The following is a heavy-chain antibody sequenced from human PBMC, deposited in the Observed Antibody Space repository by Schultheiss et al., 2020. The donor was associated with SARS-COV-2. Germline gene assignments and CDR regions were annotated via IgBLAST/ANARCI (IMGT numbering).Heavy chain of an antibody. CDR1: GGSFSGYY. Sequence: SQTLSLTCAVYGGSFSGYYWSWIRQPPGKGLEWIGEINHSGSTNYNPSLKSRVTISVDTSKNHFSLKLSSVTAADTAVYYCARGSFGYYYYYGMDVWGQGTTVTVSS. J-gene: IGHJ6*02. CDR3: ARGSFGYYYYYGMDV. CDR2: INHSGST. D-gene: IGHD3-16*01. V-gene: IGHV4-34*01.